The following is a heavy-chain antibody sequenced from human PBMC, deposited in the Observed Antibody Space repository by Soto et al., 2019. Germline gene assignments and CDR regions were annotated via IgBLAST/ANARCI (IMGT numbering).Heavy chain of an antibody. CDR2: IKSKTDGGTT. Sequence: GSLRLSCAASGFTFSNAWMSWVRQAPGKGLEWVGRIKSKTDGGTTDYAAPVKGRFTISRDDSKNTLYLQMNSLKTEDTAVYYCTTAVDCGGDCYSYFDYWGQGTLVTVSS. J-gene: IGHJ4*02. D-gene: IGHD2-21*02. CDR3: TTAVDCGGDCYSYFDY. CDR1: GFTFSNAW. V-gene: IGHV3-15*01.